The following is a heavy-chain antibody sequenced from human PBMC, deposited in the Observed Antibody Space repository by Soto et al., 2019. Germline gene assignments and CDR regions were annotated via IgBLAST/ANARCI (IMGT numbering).Heavy chain of an antibody. Sequence: GGSLRLSCAASGFTFSSYGMHWVRQAPGKGLEWVAVIWYDGSNKYYADSVKGRFAISRDNSKNTLYLQMNSLGAEDTAVYYCARDRGIYGYYDSSGPYFDYWGQGTLVTVSS. V-gene: IGHV3-33*01. J-gene: IGHJ4*02. CDR1: GFTFSSYG. CDR3: ARDRGIYGYYDSSGPYFDY. D-gene: IGHD3-22*01. CDR2: IWYDGSNK.